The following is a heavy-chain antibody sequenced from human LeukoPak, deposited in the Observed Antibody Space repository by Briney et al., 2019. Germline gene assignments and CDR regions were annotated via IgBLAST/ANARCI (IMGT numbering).Heavy chain of an antibody. CDR1: GFTFSSYG. J-gene: IGHJ4*02. D-gene: IGHD3-22*01. CDR3: AKAPDYYDSSGLFDY. V-gene: IGHV3-23*01. Sequence: GGSLRLSCAASGFTFSSYGMSWVRQAPGKGLEWVSAISGSGGSTYYADSVKGRFTISRDNSKNTLYLQMNSLRAEDTAVYYCAKAPDYYDSSGLFDYWGQGTLVTVSS. CDR2: ISGSGGST.